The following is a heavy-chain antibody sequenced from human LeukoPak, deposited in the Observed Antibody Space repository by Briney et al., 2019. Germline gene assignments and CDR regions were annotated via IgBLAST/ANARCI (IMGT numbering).Heavy chain of an antibody. J-gene: IGHJ4*02. D-gene: IGHD6-13*01. V-gene: IGHV1-24*01. Sequence: ASVKVSCKVSGYTLTELSMHWVRQAPGKGLEGMGGFDPEDGETIYAQKFQGRVTMTEDTSTDTVYMELSRLRSEDTAVYYCATAAAAGSLDYWGQGTLVTVSS. CDR2: FDPEDGET. CDR1: GYTLTELS. CDR3: ATAAAAGSLDY.